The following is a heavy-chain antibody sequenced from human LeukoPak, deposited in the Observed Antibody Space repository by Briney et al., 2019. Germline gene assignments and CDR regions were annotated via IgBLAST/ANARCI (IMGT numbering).Heavy chain of an antibody. CDR2: IYYSGST. CDR3: TRQASGPRFDY. Sequence: SETLSLTCTVSGGSISSYYWSWIRQPPGKGLEWIGYIYYSGSTNYNPSLKSRVTISVDTSKNQFSLKLSSVIAADTAVYYCTRQASGPRFDYWGQGTLVTVSS. D-gene: IGHD3-3*01. J-gene: IGHJ4*02. V-gene: IGHV4-59*01. CDR1: GGSISSYY.